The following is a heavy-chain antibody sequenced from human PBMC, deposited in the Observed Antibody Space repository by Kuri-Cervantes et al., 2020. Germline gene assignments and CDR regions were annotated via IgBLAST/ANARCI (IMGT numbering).Heavy chain of an antibody. CDR1: GFTFNNYV. V-gene: IGHV3-23*01. CDR2: IRGSDGST. CDR3: VPFGYGYYYGLDV. D-gene: IGHD5-12*01. Sequence: GESLKISCVGSGFTFNNYVRNWVRQAPGKGLEWVSGIRGSDGSTFYADSVKGRCIISRDIPKNTVFLQMSNLRAEDTALYYCVPFGYGYYYGLDVWGQGITVTVSS. J-gene: IGHJ6*02.